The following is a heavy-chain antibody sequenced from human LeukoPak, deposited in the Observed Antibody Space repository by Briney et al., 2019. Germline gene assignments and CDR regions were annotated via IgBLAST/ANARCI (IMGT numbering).Heavy chain of an antibody. J-gene: IGHJ6*03. D-gene: IGHD4-23*01. V-gene: IGHV3-21*01. CDR1: GFTFSSYT. CDR2: ISTISSYI. Sequence: GGSLRLSCAASGFTFSSYTMNWVRQAPGKGLEWVSSISTISSYIYYADSVKGRFTISRDNAKKSMYLQMNSLRAEDTAVYYCARDGDTVLTRGYYYYMDVWGKGTTVTVSS. CDR3: ARDGDTVLTRGYYYYMDV.